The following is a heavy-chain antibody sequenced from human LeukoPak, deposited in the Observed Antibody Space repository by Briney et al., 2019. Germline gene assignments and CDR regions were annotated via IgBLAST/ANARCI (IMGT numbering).Heavy chain of an antibody. CDR2: ISGNGGST. Sequence: PGGSLRLSCAASGFTFSSYGMSWVRQAPGKGLEWVSAISGNGGSTYYADSVKGRFTISRDNSKNTLYLQMNSLRAEDTAVYYCAKDYYYDSSGYSPSDYWGQGTLVTVSS. CDR1: GFTFSSYG. D-gene: IGHD3-22*01. V-gene: IGHV3-23*01. J-gene: IGHJ4*02. CDR3: AKDYYYDSSGYSPSDY.